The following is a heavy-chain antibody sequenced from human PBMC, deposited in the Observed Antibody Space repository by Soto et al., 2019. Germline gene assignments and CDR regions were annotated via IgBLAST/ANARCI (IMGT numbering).Heavy chain of an antibody. CDR3: ARGRDRITIFGVVIMGPSSSSGMDV. CDR1: GGPFSGYY. D-gene: IGHD3-3*01. Sequence: PSETLSLTCAVYGGPFSGYYWSWIRQPPGKGLEWIGEINHSGSTNYNPSLKSRVTISVDTSKNQFSLKLSSVTAADTAVYYCARGRDRITIFGVVIMGPSSSSGMDVWGQGNTLTISS. J-gene: IGHJ6*02. CDR2: INHSGST. V-gene: IGHV4-34*01.